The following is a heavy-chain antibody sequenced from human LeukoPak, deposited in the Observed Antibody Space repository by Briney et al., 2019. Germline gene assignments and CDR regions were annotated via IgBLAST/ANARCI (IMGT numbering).Heavy chain of an antibody. J-gene: IGHJ5*02. CDR2: ISSSSSYI. CDR3: ARDLGKLDYYDSSGYDSNWFDP. CDR1: GFTFSSYE. Sequence: GGSLRLTCAASGFTFSSYEMNWVRQAPGKGLEWVSSISSSSSYIYYADSVKGRFTISRDNAKNSLYLQMNSLRAEDTAVYYCARDLGKLDYYDSSGYDSNWFDPWGQGTLVTVSS. D-gene: IGHD3-22*01. V-gene: IGHV3-21*01.